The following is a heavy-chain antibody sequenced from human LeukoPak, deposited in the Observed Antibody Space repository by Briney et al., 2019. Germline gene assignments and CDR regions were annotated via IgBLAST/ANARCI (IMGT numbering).Heavy chain of an antibody. Sequence: ASVKVSCKASGYTFTGYYMHWVRQAPGQGLEWMGWINPNSGGTNYAQKFQGRVTMTRDTSISTAYMELSRLRSDDTAVYYCARTMITFGGVIVSPDHWGQGTLVTVSS. J-gene: IGHJ4*02. CDR1: GYTFTGYY. CDR2: INPNSGGT. CDR3: ARTMITFGGVIVSPDH. V-gene: IGHV1-2*02. D-gene: IGHD3-16*02.